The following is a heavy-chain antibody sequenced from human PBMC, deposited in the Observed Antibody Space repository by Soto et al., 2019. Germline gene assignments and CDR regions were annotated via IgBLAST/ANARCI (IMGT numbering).Heavy chain of an antibody. CDR3: ALRYCSRTTCPPLNSYFYMDV. CDR2: ISGSGGTT. V-gene: IGHV3-23*01. CDR1: GFTFSNYA. Sequence: PGGSLRLSCAASGFTFSNYAMTWVRQAPGKGLEWVSGISGSGGTTFYAGSVKGRFPISRDNSKNTLYLQVNSLRAEDTAVYYCALRYCSRTTCPPLNSYFYMDVWGKGTTVTVSS. D-gene: IGHD2-2*01. J-gene: IGHJ6*03.